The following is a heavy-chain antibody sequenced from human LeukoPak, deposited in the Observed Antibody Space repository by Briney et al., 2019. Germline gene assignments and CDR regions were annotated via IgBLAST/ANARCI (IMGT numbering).Heavy chain of an antibody. D-gene: IGHD1-26*01. CDR2: IYYNGIT. J-gene: IGHJ4*02. V-gene: IGHV4-30-4*01. CDR3: VTEATVGGYDY. CDR1: GGSIFSGDYY. Sequence: PSETLSLTCTVSGGSIFSGDYYWSWIRQPPGRGLEWIGYIYYNGITNYNPSLKSRVAISVDTSKNQFSLRLSSVTAADTAVYYCVTEATVGGYDYWGQGTLVTVSS.